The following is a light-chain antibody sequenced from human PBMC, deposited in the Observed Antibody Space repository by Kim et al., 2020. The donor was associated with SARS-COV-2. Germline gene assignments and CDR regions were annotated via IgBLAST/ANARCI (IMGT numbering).Light chain of an antibody. V-gene: IGLV2-14*01. CDR1: SSDIGGYNY. CDR2: DVS. J-gene: IGLJ3*02. CDR3: SSYAGSTWV. Sequence: QSALTQPASVSGSPGQSITISCTGTSSDIGGYNYVSWYQQHPGKAPKLMIYDVSKRSSGVSNRFSGSKSGNTASLTISGLQAEDEADYYCSSYAGSTWVFGGGTQLTVL.